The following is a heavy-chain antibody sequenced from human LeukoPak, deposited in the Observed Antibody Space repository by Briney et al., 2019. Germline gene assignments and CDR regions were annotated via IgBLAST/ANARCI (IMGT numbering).Heavy chain of an antibody. V-gene: IGHV3-30*02. CDR1: GFTFSSYG. J-gene: IGHJ6*02. D-gene: IGHD3-16*01. Sequence: GGSLRLSCAASGFTFSSYGMHWVRQAPGKGLEWVAFIRYDGSNKYYADSVKGRFTISRDNSKNTLYLQMNSLRAEDTAVYYCARGRQHPNPRYYYYYGMDVWGPGTTVTVSS. CDR2: IRYDGSNK. CDR3: ARGRQHPNPRYYYYYGMDV.